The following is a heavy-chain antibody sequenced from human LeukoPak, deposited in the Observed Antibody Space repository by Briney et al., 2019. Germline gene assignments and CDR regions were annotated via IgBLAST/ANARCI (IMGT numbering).Heavy chain of an antibody. V-gene: IGHV4-59*01. CDR1: GGSISSYY. D-gene: IGHD2-21*02. J-gene: IGHJ1*01. CDR3: ARETLTYFQH. CDR2: IYYSGST. Sequence: PETLSLTCTVSGGSISSYYWSWIRQPPGKGLEWIGYIYYSGSTNYNPSLKSRVTISVDTSKNQFSLKLSSVTAADTAVYYCARETLTYFQHWGQGTLVTVSS.